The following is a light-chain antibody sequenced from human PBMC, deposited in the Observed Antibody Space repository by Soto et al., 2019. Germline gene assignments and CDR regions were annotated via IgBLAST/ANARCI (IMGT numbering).Light chain of an antibody. Sequence: ERVMTQSPAALSVSLGERATLSCRASQSVDNKLAWYQFKPGQAPRLLIYGASTRATGVPTRFSCSGSGTEVTLTIVSQQSEDFAVYYCLQYYGWPKTLGQGTEVEIK. CDR3: LQYYGWPKT. V-gene: IGKV3-15*01. CDR1: QSVDNK. CDR2: GAS. J-gene: IGKJ1*01.